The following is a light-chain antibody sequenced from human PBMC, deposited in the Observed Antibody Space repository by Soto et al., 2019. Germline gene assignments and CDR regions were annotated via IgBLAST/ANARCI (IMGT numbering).Light chain of an antibody. V-gene: IGKV3-11*01. CDR2: EAS. CDR1: QSISSY. J-gene: IGKJ5*01. Sequence: EIVLTQSPTTLSLSPGERATLSCRARQSISSYLAWYQQKPGQAPRLLIYEASNRATGIPARFSGSGSGTDFTLTVSRLEPEDFALYYCQQYGNSPITFGQGTRLEIK. CDR3: QQYGNSPIT.